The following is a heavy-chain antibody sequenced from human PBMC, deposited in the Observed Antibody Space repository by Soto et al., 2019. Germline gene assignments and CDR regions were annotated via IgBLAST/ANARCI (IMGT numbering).Heavy chain of an antibody. D-gene: IGHD6-13*01. CDR1: GFTFSSSA. CDR2: ISGSGGTP. J-gene: IGHJ4*02. V-gene: IGHV3-23*01. CDR3: AMGLAAAGPLDY. Sequence: EVQLLGSGGGLVQPGGSLRLSCAASGFTFSSSAMSWVRQAPGRGLEWFSTISGSGGTPYYADSVKGRFTIPRDNSKNTLYLVLNSLRAEDTAVYYCAMGLAAAGPLDYWGQGTLVTVSS.